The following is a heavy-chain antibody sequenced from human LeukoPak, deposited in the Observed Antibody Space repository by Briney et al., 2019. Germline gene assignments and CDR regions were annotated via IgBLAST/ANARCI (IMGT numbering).Heavy chain of an antibody. CDR1: GGSITGSRYY. CDR2: IYYSGST. V-gene: IGHV4-39*07. D-gene: IGHD3-22*01. J-gene: IGHJ4*02. Sequence: SETLSLTCTVSGGSITGSRYYWAWIRQPPGKGLEWIGNIYYSGSTYYNPSLESRVTISVDTSKNQFSLKLTSVTAADTAVYYCARQISYDYSVYNYWGQGTLVTVSS. CDR3: ARQISYDYSVYNY.